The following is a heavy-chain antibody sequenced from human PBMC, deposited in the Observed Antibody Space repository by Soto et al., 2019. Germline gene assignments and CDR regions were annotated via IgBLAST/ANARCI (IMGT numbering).Heavy chain of an antibody. Sequence: PSETLSLTCAVYGGSFSGYYWSLIRQPPGKGLEWIGEINHSGSTNYNPSLKSRVTISVDTSKNQFSLKLSSVTAADTAVYYCARGWGRIFDYWGQGTLVTVSS. V-gene: IGHV4-34*01. CDR3: ARGWGRIFDY. J-gene: IGHJ4*02. D-gene: IGHD7-27*01. CDR2: INHSGST. CDR1: GGSFSGYY.